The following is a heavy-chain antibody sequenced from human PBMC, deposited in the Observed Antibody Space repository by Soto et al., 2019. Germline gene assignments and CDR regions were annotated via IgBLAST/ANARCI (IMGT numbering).Heavy chain of an antibody. CDR2: IIPIFGTA. CDR3: AETHYGGNSGYYYYGMDV. J-gene: IGHJ6*02. Sequence: QVQLVQSGAEVKKPGSSVKVSCKASGGTFSSYAISWVRQAPGQGLEWMGGIIPIFGTANYAQKFQGRVTITEDESKNTAYMELSSLRSEDTAVYYCAETHYGGNSGYYYYGMDVWGQGTTVTVSS. CDR1: GGTFSSYA. D-gene: IGHD4-17*01. V-gene: IGHV1-69*12.